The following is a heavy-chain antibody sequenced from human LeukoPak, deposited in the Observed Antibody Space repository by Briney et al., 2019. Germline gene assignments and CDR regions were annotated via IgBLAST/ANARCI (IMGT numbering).Heavy chain of an antibody. Sequence: SVKVSCKASGGTFSSCAISWVRQAPGQGLEWMGGIIPIFGTANYAQKFQGRVTITADESTSTAYMELSSLRSEDTAVYYCARDAAAAGGAWFDYWGQGTLVTVSS. D-gene: IGHD6-13*01. J-gene: IGHJ4*02. CDR2: IIPIFGTA. CDR1: GGTFSSCA. CDR3: ARDAAAAGGAWFDY. V-gene: IGHV1-69*13.